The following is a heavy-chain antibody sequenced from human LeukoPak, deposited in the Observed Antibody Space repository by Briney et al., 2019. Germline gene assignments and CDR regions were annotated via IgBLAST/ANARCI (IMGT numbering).Heavy chain of an antibody. D-gene: IGHD2-2*01. CDR2: ISGSGHST. CDR1: GFNFCSYV. CDR3: AQPKVPSARRFDY. J-gene: IGHJ4*02. V-gene: IGHV3-23*01. Sequence: GGTLTLSCVGTGFNFCSYVMSWLRQAPGKGLEWVSVISGSGHSTYYAESVKGRLTISRDNSKNTLYLQINSLRAEDTAVYYCAQPKVPSARRFDYWGQGTLVTVSS.